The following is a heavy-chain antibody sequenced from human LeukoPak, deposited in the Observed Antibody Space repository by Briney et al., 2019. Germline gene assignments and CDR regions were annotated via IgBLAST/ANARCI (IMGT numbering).Heavy chain of an antibody. CDR3: AGGGGTIFGVVND. Sequence: ASVKVSCKASGYTFTGYYMHWVRQAPGQGLEWMGWINPNSGGTNYAQKFQGRVTMTRDTSISTAYMELSRLRSDSTGVCYCAGGGGTIFGVVNDWGQGTLVTVSS. J-gene: IGHJ4*02. CDR1: GYTFTGYY. V-gene: IGHV1-2*02. D-gene: IGHD3-3*01. CDR2: INPNSGGT.